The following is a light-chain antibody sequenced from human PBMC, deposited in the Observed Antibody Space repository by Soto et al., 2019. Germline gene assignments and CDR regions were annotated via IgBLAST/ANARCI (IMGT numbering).Light chain of an antibody. CDR1: SDVGDYDY. CDR3: CSYIGSDSVI. CDR2: AVT. V-gene: IGLV2-11*01. Sequence: QSALTQPRSVSGSHGQSVTISCTGSDVGDYDYVSWHQQHPGRAPKLMIYAVTNRPSGVPDRFSGSKSGDTASLTISGLQADDEADYYCCSYIGSDSVIFGGGTKLTVL. J-gene: IGLJ2*01.